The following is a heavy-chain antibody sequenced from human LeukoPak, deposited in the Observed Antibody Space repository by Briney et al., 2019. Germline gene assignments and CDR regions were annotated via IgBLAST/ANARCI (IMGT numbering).Heavy chain of an antibody. CDR1: GFTFSDYY. CDR2: ISSSGNTV. D-gene: IGHD1-26*01. Sequence: GGSLRLSCAASGFTFSDYYMSWIRQAPGKALEWVSYISSSGNTVYYTDSVKGRFTISRDYAKNSLYLQMNSLRAEGTAAYYCAKHSRGSFRGASAFDYWGQGTVVTVSS. J-gene: IGHJ4*02. CDR3: AKHSRGSFRGASAFDY. V-gene: IGHV3-11*01.